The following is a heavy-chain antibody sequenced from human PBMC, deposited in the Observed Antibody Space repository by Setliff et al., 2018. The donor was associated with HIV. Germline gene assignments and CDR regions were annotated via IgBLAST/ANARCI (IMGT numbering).Heavy chain of an antibody. Sequence: ASVKVSCKASGYTFTNYVMHWVRQAPGQSLEWMGWINAGNGNTKYSQNFQGRVTITRDTSASTAYMELSSLRSEDTAVYYCATEFPLSSPYYYDSSGYYYWGQGTLVTVSS. CDR3: ATEFPLSSPYYYDSSGYYY. D-gene: IGHD3-22*01. J-gene: IGHJ4*02. V-gene: IGHV1-3*01. CDR1: GYTFTNYV. CDR2: INAGNGNT.